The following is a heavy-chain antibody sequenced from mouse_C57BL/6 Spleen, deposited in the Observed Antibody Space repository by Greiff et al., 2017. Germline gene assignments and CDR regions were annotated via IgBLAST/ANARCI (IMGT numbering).Heavy chain of an antibody. CDR2: IRSKSSNYAT. CDR1: GFTFNTYA. J-gene: IGHJ4*01. D-gene: IGHD1-1*01. CDR3: VRDRDTTVVDAMDY. Sequence: EVQRVESGGGLVQPKGSLKLSCAASGFTFNTYAMHWVRQAPGKGLEWVARIRSKSSNYATYYADSVKDRFTISRDDSQSMLYLQMNNLKTEDTAMYYCVRDRDTTVVDAMDYWGQGTSVTVSS. V-gene: IGHV10-3*01.